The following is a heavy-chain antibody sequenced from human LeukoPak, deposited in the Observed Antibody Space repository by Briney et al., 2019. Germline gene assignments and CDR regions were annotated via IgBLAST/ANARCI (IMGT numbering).Heavy chain of an antibody. Sequence: SETLSLTCTVPDGAISGYYWSWIRQPPGKGLEWIGYINYSGGTNYNPSLRSRVTFSRDTSKNQFSLKLRSVTAADTAVYFCARLGYGSGTTYYYFYMDDWGTGTTVTVSS. D-gene: IGHD3-10*01. CDR2: INYSGGT. J-gene: IGHJ6*03. CDR1: DGAISGYY. V-gene: IGHV4-59*01. CDR3: ARLGYGSGTTYYYFYMDD.